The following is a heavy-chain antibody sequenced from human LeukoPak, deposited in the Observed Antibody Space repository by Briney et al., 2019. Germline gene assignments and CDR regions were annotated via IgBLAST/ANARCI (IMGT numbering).Heavy chain of an antibody. Sequence: ASVKVSCKASGYTFTSYGIRWVRQAPGQGLEWMGWISAYNGNTNYAQKFQGRVTMTTDTSTSTAYMELRSLRSDDTAVYYCARDAFEIQLWYSPPFDYWGQGTLVTVSS. CDR3: ARDAFEIQLWYSPPFDY. V-gene: IGHV1-18*01. J-gene: IGHJ4*02. CDR2: ISAYNGNT. CDR1: GYTFTSYG. D-gene: IGHD5-18*01.